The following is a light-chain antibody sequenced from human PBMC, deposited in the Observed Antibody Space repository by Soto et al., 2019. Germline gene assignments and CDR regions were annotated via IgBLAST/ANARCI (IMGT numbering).Light chain of an antibody. J-gene: IGLJ7*01. CDR1: SSDVGGYNY. Sequence: QSALTQPASVSGSPGQSITISCTGTSSDVGGYNYVSWYQQHPGKAPKLMIYDVSNRPSGVSNRFSGSKSGNTASLTISGLQAEDVADYYCSSYTSSCTLALFGGVTQKTVL. CDR2: DVS. CDR3: SSYTSSCTLAL. V-gene: IGLV2-14*01.